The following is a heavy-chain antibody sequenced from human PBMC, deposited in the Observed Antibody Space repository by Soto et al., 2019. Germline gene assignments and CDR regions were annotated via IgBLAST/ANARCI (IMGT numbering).Heavy chain of an antibody. CDR3: IRSMSLATYWYFDL. J-gene: IGHJ2*01. D-gene: IGHD5-12*01. CDR2: TRNKAKGYTT. CDR1: GFSLSDYY. Sequence: EVQLVESGGGLVQPGGSLRLSCAASGFSLSDYYMDWVRQAPGKGLEWVARTRNKAKGYTTEYAASVKGRFTISGDESQNSLYLQMNSLKSEDSAVYWCIRSMSLATYWYFDLWGRGTRVTVSS. V-gene: IGHV3-72*01.